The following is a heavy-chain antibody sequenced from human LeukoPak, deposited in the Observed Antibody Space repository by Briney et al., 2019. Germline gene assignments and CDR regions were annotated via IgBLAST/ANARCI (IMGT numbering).Heavy chain of an antibody. CDR3: ARDAVSGDAFDI. CDR2: IYSGGST. V-gene: IGHV3-53*01. D-gene: IGHD3-22*01. J-gene: IGHJ3*02. CDR1: GFTVSSNY. Sequence: GRSLRLSRAASGFTVSSNYMSWVRQAPGKGLEWVSVIYSGGSTYYADSVKGRFTISRDNSKNTLYLQMNSLRAEDTAVYYCARDAVSGDAFDIWGQGTMVTVSS.